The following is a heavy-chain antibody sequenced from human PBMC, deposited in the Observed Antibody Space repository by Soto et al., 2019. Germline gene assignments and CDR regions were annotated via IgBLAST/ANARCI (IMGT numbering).Heavy chain of an antibody. CDR1: GFTFNNFG. V-gene: IGHV3-33*03. CDR3: AKNHNYYDRSGHYYGDGGFDY. CDR2: IWFDGSTT. Sequence: QVHLAESGGGVVQPGRSLRLSCVASGFTFNNFGMHWVRQAPGKGLVWLAVIWFDGSTTYYADSVRGRCTISRDNSKNTLYLEINSLRAEDTAVYYCAKNHNYYDRSGHYYGDGGFDYWGQGTRVTVSS. J-gene: IGHJ4*02. D-gene: IGHD3-22*01.